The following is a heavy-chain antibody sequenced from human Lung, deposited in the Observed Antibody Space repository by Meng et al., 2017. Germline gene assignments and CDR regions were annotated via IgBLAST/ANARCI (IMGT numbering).Heavy chain of an antibody. CDR2: INTNTGNP. CDR1: GYTFTSYA. V-gene: IGHV7-4-1*02. CDR3: ASGWFGELFGYFDL. Sequence: VQLVQSGSEFKMPGASVKVSCKASGYTFTSYAMNWVRQAPGQGLEWMGWINTNTGNPTYAQGFTGRFVFSLDTSVSTAYLQISSLKAEDTAVYYCASGWFGELFGYFDLWGRGTLVTVSS. D-gene: IGHD3-10*01. J-gene: IGHJ2*01.